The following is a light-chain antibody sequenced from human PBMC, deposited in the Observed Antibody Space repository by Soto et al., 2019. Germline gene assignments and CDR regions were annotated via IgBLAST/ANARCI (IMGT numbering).Light chain of an antibody. CDR2: DIS. CDR3: QQYNNWPA. V-gene: IGKV3-15*01. Sequence: VSQSPATLSVSPGERATLSCRASQTVSRNLAWYQQRPGQAPRLLIYDISNRATGVPARFSGSGSETEFTLTIRSLQSEDFAVYFCQQYNNWPAFGQATRLEI. CDR1: QTVSRN. J-gene: IGKJ5*01.